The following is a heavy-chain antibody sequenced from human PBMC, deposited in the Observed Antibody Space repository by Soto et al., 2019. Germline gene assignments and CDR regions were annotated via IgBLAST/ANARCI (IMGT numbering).Heavy chain of an antibody. J-gene: IGHJ5*02. CDR1: GFTFSSYG. D-gene: IGHD2-2*01. CDR3: AKDVPWFDP. CDR2: ISYDGSNK. V-gene: IGHV3-30*18. Sequence: QVHLVESGGGVVQPGRSLRLSCAASGFTFSSYGMHWVRQAPGKGLEWVAVISYDGSNKYYADSVKGRFTISRDNSKNTLYLQMNSLRAEDTAVYYCAKDVPWFDPWGQGTLVTVSS.